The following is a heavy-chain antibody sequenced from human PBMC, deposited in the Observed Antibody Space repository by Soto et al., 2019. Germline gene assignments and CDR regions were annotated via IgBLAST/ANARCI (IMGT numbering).Heavy chain of an antibody. Sequence: QVHLQESGPGLVKPSETLSLTCTVSGGSITSNYWSWIRQPPGKGLEWLGFIYPSGDTSYKPSLKSRVVIAVDTSKNQFSLELSSVTAADTAVYYWAQHSDGYYVHAFDVWGPGTMVLVSS. CDR1: GGSITSNY. V-gene: IGHV4-59*01. CDR2: IYPSGDT. CDR3: AQHSDGYYVHAFDV. D-gene: IGHD3-22*01. J-gene: IGHJ3*01.